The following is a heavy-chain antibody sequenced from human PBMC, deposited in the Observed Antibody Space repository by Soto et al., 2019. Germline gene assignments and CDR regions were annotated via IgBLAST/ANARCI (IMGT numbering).Heavy chain of an antibody. J-gene: IGHJ6*02. V-gene: IGHV3-23*01. D-gene: IGHD6-19*01. CDR1: GFTFSSYA. Sequence: EVQLLESGGGLVQPGGSLRLSCAASGFTFSSYAMSWVRQAPGKGLEWVSAISGSGGSTYYADSVKGRFTISRDNSKNTLYLQMNSLRAEDTAVYYCAKEDSSGWYFGENYYYYGMDVWGQGTTVTVSS. CDR2: ISGSGGST. CDR3: AKEDSSGWYFGENYYYYGMDV.